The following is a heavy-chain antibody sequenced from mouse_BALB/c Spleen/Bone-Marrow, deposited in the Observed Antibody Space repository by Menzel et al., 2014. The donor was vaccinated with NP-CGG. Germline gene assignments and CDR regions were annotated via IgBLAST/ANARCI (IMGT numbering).Heavy chain of an antibody. Sequence: EVKLQESGGGLVQPGGSLKLSCAASGFTFSSYTMSWVRQTPEKRLEWVAYISNGGGSTYYSDTVKGRFTISRDNAKNTLYLQMSSLKSEDTAMYYCARHHGDYFYYALDYWGQGTSVTVSS. J-gene: IGHJ4*01. CDR1: GFTFSSYT. CDR2: ISNGGGST. CDR3: ARHHGDYFYYALDY. D-gene: IGHD2-13*01. V-gene: IGHV5-12-2*01.